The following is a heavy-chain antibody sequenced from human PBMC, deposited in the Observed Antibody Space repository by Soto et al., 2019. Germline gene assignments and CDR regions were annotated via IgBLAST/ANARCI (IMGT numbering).Heavy chain of an antibody. CDR2: ISAYNGNK. V-gene: IGHV1-18*01. Sequence: QVQLVQSGAEVKKPGASVKVSCKASGYTFTSYGISWVRQAPGQGLEWMGWISAYNGNKNYAQQLQGRVTMTTDTSTSTAYMELRSLRSDDTAVYYCARDALLWFGETVRYDYWGQGTLVTVSS. CDR1: GYTFTSYG. D-gene: IGHD3-10*01. CDR3: ARDALLWFGETVRYDY. J-gene: IGHJ4*02.